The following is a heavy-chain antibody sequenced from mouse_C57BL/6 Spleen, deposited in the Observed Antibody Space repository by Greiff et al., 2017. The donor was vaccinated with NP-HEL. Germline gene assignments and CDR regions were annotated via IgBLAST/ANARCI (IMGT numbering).Heavy chain of an antibody. CDR2: IDPEDGDT. D-gene: IGHD2-5*01. Sequence: VQLQQSGAELVRPGASVKLSCTASGFNIKDDCMHWVKQRPEQGLEWIGWIDPEDGDTEYASKFQGQATIPADTYSNPAYLQLSSLTSEDTAVYYCTTGSNYDIAYWGQGTLVTVSA. CDR1: GFNIKDDC. J-gene: IGHJ3*01. CDR3: TTGSNYDIAY. V-gene: IGHV14-4*01.